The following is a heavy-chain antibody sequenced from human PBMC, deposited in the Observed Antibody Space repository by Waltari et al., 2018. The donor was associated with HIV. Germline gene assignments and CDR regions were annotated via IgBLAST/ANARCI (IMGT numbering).Heavy chain of an antibody. CDR1: GFTVSSNY. CDR3: ARDRGGSSFQH. J-gene: IGHJ1*01. CDR2: SYSGGST. D-gene: IGHD1-26*01. V-gene: IGHV3-66*02. Sequence: EVQLVESGGGLVQPGGSLRLSCAASGFTVSSNYMSWVRQAPGKGLEWVSVSYSGGSTYYADSVKGRFTISRDKSKNTLYLQMNSLRAEDTAVYYCARDRGGSSFQHWGQGTLVTVSS.